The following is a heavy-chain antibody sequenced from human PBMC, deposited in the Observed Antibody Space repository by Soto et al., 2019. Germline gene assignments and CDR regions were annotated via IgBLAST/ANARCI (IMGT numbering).Heavy chain of an antibody. CDR2: ITADGGGT. D-gene: IGHD6-19*01. CDR3: AKDRGGSVWPDFDC. J-gene: IGHJ4*02. CDR1: GLSVSSYI. V-gene: IGHV3-23*01. Sequence: GSLRLSSTASGLSVSSYIMTWVRQAPGKGLEWISTITADGGGTFYADSVKGRFTISRDNSKSTLYLQMDNLRAEDTALYYCAKDRGGSVWPDFDCCGQGTQVTVSS.